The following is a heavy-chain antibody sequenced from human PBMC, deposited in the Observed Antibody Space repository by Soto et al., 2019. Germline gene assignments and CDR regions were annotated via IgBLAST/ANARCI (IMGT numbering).Heavy chain of an antibody. CDR2: ISYDGSNK. Sequence: PGGSLRLSCAASGFTFSTYAMQWVRQAPGKGLEWVAVISYDGSNKYYADSVKGRFTISRDNSKNTLYLQMNSLRAEDTAVYYCARDRPSPYCSSTSCSSYFDYWGQG. D-gene: IGHD2-2*01. J-gene: IGHJ4*02. CDR3: ARDRPSPYCSSTSCSSYFDY. V-gene: IGHV3-30-3*01. CDR1: GFTFSTYA.